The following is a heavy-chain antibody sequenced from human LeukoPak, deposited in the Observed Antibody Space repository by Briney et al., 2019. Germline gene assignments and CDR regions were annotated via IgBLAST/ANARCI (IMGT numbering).Heavy chain of an antibody. V-gene: IGHV3-74*03. Sequence: GGSLRLSCAASGFTFSKYYMHWVRQAPGKGLVWVTRINRDGDGTKYSDSVKGRFTIGRDNARNTVYLQMNSLRAEDTGVYHCVGDLDLRIGYWGQGTLVTVSS. D-gene: IGHD3/OR15-3a*01. CDR2: INRDGDGT. CDR1: GFTFSKYY. J-gene: IGHJ4*02. CDR3: VGDLDLRIGY.